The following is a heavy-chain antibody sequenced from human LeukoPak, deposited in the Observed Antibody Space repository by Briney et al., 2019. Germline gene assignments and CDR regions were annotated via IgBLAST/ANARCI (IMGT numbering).Heavy chain of an antibody. Sequence: SQTLSRTCAVYVVSFISYYWSCILNPPGKVLVWIGEINHSGSTNYNPSLKSRATISVGTSKNQFPLKLSSVTAADTAVYYCARDCSSTSCLDYWGQGTLVTVSS. CDR1: VVSFISYY. CDR2: INHSGST. V-gene: IGHV4-34*01. D-gene: IGHD2-2*01. CDR3: ARDCSSTSCLDY. J-gene: IGHJ4*02.